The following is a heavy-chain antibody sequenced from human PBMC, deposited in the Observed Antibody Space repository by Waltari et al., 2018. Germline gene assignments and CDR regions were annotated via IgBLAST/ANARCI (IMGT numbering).Heavy chain of an antibody. V-gene: IGHV3-73*01. Sequence: EVQLVESGGGFVQPGGSLKLSCEASGFSFSDSSMHWVRQTSGKGLEWRGRIRSKRYSYLTTHAASVRGRFTISRDDSKNTAYLQMNSLKIDDTAVYFCARGPDLAICRSGSCQFDYWGQGTLVTVSS. CDR1: GFSFSDSS. D-gene: IGHD2-15*01. J-gene: IGHJ4*02. CDR3: ARGPDLAICRSGSCQFDY. CDR2: IRSKRYSYLT.